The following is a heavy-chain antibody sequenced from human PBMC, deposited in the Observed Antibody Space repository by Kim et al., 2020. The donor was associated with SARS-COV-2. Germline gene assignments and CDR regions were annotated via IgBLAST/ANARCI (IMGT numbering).Heavy chain of an antibody. CDR2: GSN. D-gene: IGHD4-17*01. CDR3: ARDDGYGFAH. J-gene: IGHJ4*02. V-gene: IGHV4-31*01. Sequence: GSNNYNPSLKSLITISVDTSKNYFSLERTSVTSADTAMYYCARDDGYGFAHWGQGALVTVSS.